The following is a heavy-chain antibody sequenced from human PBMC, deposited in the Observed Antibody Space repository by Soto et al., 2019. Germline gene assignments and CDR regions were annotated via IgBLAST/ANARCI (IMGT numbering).Heavy chain of an antibody. D-gene: IGHD1-1*01. Sequence: EVQLLESGGGLVQPGGSLRLSCAASGFTFSTYAMNWVRQAPGNGLEWVSAISGSGGSIHYADSVKGRFTISRDNSKNTLYLQMNSLRDDDTAVYHGVNGYWKGDVWGQGTTVTVSS. CDR2: ISGSGGSI. J-gene: IGHJ6*02. V-gene: IGHV3-23*01. CDR3: VNGYWKGDV. CDR1: GFTFSTYA.